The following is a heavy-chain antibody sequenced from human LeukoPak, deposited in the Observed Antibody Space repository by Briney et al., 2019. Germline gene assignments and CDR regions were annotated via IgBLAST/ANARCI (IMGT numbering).Heavy chain of an antibody. D-gene: IGHD2-21*01. CDR1: GVSLSGNY. CDR2: IYQTKYT. Sequence: PSETLSLTCGVRGVSLSGNYGSWLRQSPGKGLEWIGEIYQTKYTTYNPSLKSRVTIWADTSVNQLSLTVTSVTAADTAICYCARSRCSPGDDSCYNYWGRGTLVTVSS. CDR3: ARSRCSPGDDSCYNY. J-gene: IGHJ4*02. V-gene: IGHV4-34*01.